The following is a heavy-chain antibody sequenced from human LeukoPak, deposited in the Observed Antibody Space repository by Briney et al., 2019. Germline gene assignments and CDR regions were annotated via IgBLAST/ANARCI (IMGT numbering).Heavy chain of an antibody. CDR3: ARVAPTDSYDFDY. D-gene: IGHD4-11*01. Sequence: GGSLRLSCAASGFTFSSYSMNWVRQAPGKGLEWVSSISSSSSYIYYADSVKGRFTISRDNAKNSLYLQMNSLRAEDTAVYYCARVAPTDSYDFDYWGQGTLVTVSS. CDR1: GFTFSSYS. CDR2: ISSSSSYI. J-gene: IGHJ4*02. V-gene: IGHV3-21*01.